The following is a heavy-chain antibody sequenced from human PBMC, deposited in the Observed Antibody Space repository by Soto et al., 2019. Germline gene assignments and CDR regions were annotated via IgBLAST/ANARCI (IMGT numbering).Heavy chain of an antibody. CDR1: GYTFSGSG. V-gene: IGHV1-18*01. CDR3: ARMGDVPYYYSGMDV. J-gene: IGHJ6*02. Sequence: QVQLVQSGAEVKKPGASVKVSCKASGYTFSGSGSSWVRQAPGQGLEWMGWINGYNGNTNYHQKMQGRITMTTDTPTSTAYMELRSLRSDDTAVYYCARMGDVPYYYSGMDVWGQGTTVIVSS. D-gene: IGHD3-16*01. CDR2: INGYNGNT.